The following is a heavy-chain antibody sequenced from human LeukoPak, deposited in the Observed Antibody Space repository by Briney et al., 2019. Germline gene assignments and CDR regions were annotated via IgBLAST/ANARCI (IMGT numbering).Heavy chain of an antibody. D-gene: IGHD6-19*01. CDR1: GYSISSGYY. CDR3: ARDVSVEQYSSGWYTPDSWGQQFDY. Sequence: SQTLSLTCTVSGYSISSGYYWGWIRQPPGKGLEWIGSIYHSGSTYYNPSLKSRVTISVDTSKNQFSLKLSSVTAADTAVYYCARDVSVEQYSSGWYTPDSWGQQFDYWGQGTLVTVSS. J-gene: IGHJ4*02. CDR2: IYHSGST. V-gene: IGHV4-38-2*02.